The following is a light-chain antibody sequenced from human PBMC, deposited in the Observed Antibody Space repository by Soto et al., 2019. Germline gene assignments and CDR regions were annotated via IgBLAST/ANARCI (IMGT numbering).Light chain of an antibody. J-gene: IGKJ4*01. CDR1: QSVPTNY. Sequence: EIVLTQSPGTLSLSPGDTATLSCRASQSVPTNYLAWYQQKPGQAPSLLIYGASRRATGIPDRFSGSGSGTDFTLTIRLEPEDFAVYYCQQYGGSPLTFGGGTK. CDR2: GAS. CDR3: QQYGGSPLT. V-gene: IGKV3-20*01.